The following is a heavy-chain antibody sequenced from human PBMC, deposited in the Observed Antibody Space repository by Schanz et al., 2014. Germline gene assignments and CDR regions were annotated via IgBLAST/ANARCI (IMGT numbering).Heavy chain of an antibody. CDR1: GFTLSNSD. D-gene: IGHD1-1*01. CDR2: IGHLDDT. J-gene: IGHJ4*02. V-gene: IGHV3-13*01. CDR3: ARGTVWSLHY. Sequence: EVQLVESGGGLVQPGGSLRLSCAASGFTLSNSDMHWVRQGTGKGLEWVSTIGHLDDTYYPDSVKAQFTVSRDSGQNSLYRQMNSLRAGGAAVHYCARGTVWSLHYWGQGALVTVSS.